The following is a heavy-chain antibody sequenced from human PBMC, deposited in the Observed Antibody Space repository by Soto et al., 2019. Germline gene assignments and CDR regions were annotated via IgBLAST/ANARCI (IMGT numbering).Heavy chain of an antibody. V-gene: IGHV4-4*02. CDR3: ARDDHIVVVPTSLGAMDV. D-gene: IGHD2-2*01. J-gene: IGHJ6*02. CDR2: IYHSGST. CDR1: GGSISSNKW. Sequence: QVQLQESGPGLVKPSETLSLTCAVYGGSISSNKWWSWVRQPPGKGLEWIGEIYHSGSTNYNPSLKSRVTISRYKSKNQFSLKLTSVTAADSAVYYWARDDHIVVVPTSLGAMDVWGQGTTVTVSS.